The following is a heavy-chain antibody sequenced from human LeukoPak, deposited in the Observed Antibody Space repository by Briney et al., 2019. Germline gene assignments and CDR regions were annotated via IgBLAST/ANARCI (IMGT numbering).Heavy chain of an antibody. Sequence: SETLSLTCAVSGGSISSGGYSWSWIRQPPGQGLEWIVYIYHSGSTYYNPSLKSRVTISVDRSKNQFSLKLSSVTAADTAVYYCARRGYSYGYDYWGQGTRVTVAS. CDR3: ARRGYSYGYDY. CDR1: GGSISSGGYS. D-gene: IGHD5-18*01. V-gene: IGHV4-30-2*01. CDR2: IYHSGST. J-gene: IGHJ4*02.